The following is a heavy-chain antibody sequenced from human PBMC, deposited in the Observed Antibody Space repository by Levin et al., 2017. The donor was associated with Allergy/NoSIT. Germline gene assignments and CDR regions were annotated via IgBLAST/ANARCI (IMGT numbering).Heavy chain of an antibody. J-gene: IGHJ6*02. D-gene: IGHD3-10*01. CDR2: ITNRGAA. Sequence: PAGGSLRLSCAASGFTFSSYAMSWVRQAPGKGLEWVSAITNRGAAYYADSVKGRFTSSRDNSKTTVSLQMNSLRAEDAAVYYCAKAYYGSGSYYTVALDVWGQGTTVTVSS. CDR3: AKAYYGSGSYYTVALDV. CDR1: GFTFSSYA. V-gene: IGHV3-23*01.